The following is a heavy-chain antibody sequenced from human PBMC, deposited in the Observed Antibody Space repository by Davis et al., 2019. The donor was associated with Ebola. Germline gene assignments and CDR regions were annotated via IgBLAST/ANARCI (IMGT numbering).Heavy chain of an antibody. CDR2: INTDTGIP. CDR1: GYTFTSYG. CDR3: ARDHHGVGY. Sequence: ASVKVSCKASGYTFTSYGISWVRQAPGQGLEWMGWINTDTGIPTYAQAFTGRFVFSLDTSVSTAYLQISSLKAEDTAVYYCARDHHGVGYWGQGTLVTVSS. D-gene: IGHD4-17*01. J-gene: IGHJ4*02. V-gene: IGHV7-4-1*02.